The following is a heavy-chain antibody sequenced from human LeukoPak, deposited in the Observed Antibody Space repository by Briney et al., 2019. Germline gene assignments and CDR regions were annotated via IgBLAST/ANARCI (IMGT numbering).Heavy chain of an antibody. Sequence: SETLSLTCTVSDGSINSYYWSWIRQPPGKGLEWIGYIYYSGSTNYNPSLKSRVTISVDTSKNQFSLKLSSVTAADTAVYYCARSPRGIAARLRWFDPWGQGTLVTVSS. CDR2: IYYSGST. V-gene: IGHV4-59*01. CDR1: DGSINSYY. D-gene: IGHD6-13*01. CDR3: ARSPRGIAARLRWFDP. J-gene: IGHJ5*02.